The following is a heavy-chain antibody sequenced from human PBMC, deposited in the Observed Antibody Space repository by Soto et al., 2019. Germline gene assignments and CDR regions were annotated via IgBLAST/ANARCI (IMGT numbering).Heavy chain of an antibody. CDR3: GREGVIAAAGSSWFDP. Sequence: SETLSLTCTVSGGSISSYYWSWIRQPPGKGLEWIGYIYYSGSTNYNPSLKSRVTISVDTSKNQFSLKLSSVTAADTAVYYCGREGVIAAAGSSWFDPWGQGTLVTVSS. CDR2: IYYSGST. CDR1: GGSISSYY. J-gene: IGHJ5*02. V-gene: IGHV4-59*01. D-gene: IGHD6-13*01.